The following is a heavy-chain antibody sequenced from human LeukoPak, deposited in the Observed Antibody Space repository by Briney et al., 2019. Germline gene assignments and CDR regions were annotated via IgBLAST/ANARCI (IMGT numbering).Heavy chain of an antibody. D-gene: IGHD3-10*01. V-gene: IGHV4-59*01. CDR1: GGSISSYY. J-gene: IGHJ4*02. Sequence: SETLSLTCTVSGGSISSYYWNWIRQPPGKGLEWIWYIYNSGSTNNNPSLKSRVTISVDTSKKQFSLKLSSVTAADTAVYYCARGTPYGSGSYPFDYWGQGILVTVSS. CDR3: ARGTPYGSGSYPFDY. CDR2: IYNSGST.